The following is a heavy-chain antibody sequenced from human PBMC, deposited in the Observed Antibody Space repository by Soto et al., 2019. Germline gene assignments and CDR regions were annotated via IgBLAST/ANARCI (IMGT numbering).Heavy chain of an antibody. CDR1: GGSISSYY. J-gene: IGHJ6*02. V-gene: IGHV4-59*01. CDR2: IYYSGST. D-gene: IGHD5-18*01. Sequence: SETLSLTCTVSGGSISSYYWSWIRQPPGKGLEWIGYIYYSGSTNYNPSLKSRVTISVDTSKNQFSLKLSSVTAADTAVYYCARDQPSGYSYGTGVPRYYGMDVWGQGTTVTVSS. CDR3: ARDQPSGYSYGTGVPRYYGMDV.